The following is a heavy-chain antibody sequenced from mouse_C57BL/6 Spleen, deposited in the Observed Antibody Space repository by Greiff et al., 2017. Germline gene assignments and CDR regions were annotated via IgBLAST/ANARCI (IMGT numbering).Heavy chain of an antibody. CDR1: GYAFSSYW. Sequence: QVQLQQSGAELVKPGASVKISCKASGYAFSSYWMNWVKQRPGKGLEWIGQIYPGDGDTNYNGKFKGKATLTADKSSSTAYMQLSSLTSEDSAVYFCARSSGYYVAFDVWGTGTTVTVSS. D-gene: IGHD2-3*01. CDR3: ARSSGYYVAFDV. V-gene: IGHV1-80*01. CDR2: IYPGDGDT. J-gene: IGHJ1*03.